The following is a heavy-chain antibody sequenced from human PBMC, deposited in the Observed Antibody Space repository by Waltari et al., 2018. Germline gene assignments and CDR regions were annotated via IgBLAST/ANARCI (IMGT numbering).Heavy chain of an antibody. D-gene: IGHD3-10*01. CDR3: ARRGLWFDFDH. V-gene: IGHV1-18*04. J-gene: IGHJ4*02. Sequence: HLVQSGAEVKNPGASVKVSCKASGYTFIKNEIAWVRQAPGQGIEWMGWISGKNVSTHNAQNFQGRVTLTTDTSTSTAYMELRSLRSDDTAVYYCARRGLWFDFDHWGQGTLVTVSS. CDR1: GYTFIKNE. CDR2: ISGKNVST.